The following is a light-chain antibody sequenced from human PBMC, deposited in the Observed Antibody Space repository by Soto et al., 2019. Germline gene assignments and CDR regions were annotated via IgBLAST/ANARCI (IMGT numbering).Light chain of an antibody. CDR1: ESFARTY. CDR2: GAS. Sequence: EIVLTQSPGTLSLSPGERATLSCRASESFARTYLAWYQQKPGQAPRLLIHGASSRSTGIPDRFSGSNSGTGFTLTISRLEPEDAAVYYCQQYCASPLTFGGGTKVEIK. CDR3: QQYCASPLT. V-gene: IGKV3-20*01. J-gene: IGKJ4*01.